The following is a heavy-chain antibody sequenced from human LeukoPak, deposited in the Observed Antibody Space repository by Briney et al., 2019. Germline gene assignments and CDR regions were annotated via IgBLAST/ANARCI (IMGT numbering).Heavy chain of an antibody. J-gene: IGHJ6*02. V-gene: IGHV4-31*03. D-gene: IGHD4-17*01. CDR3: ARDTDYGDYYYGMDV. CDR2: IYYSGST. Sequence: TLSLTCTVSGGSISSGGYYWSWIRQHPGQGLEWIGYIYYSGSTYYNPSLKSRVTISVDTSKNQFSLKLSPVTAADTAVYYCARDTDYGDYYYGMDVWGQGTTVTVSS. CDR1: GGSISSGGYY.